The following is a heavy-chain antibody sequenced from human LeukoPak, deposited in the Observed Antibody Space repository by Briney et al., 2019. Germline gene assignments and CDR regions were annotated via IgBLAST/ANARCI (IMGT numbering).Heavy chain of an antibody. D-gene: IGHD3-10*01. CDR1: GFTFSSYE. J-gene: IGHJ3*02. Sequence: GGSLRLSCAASGFTFSSYEMNWVRQAPGKGLEWVSYISSSGSTIYYADSVKGRFTISRDNAKNSLYLQMNSLRAEDMALYYCAKDIKSLLWFGGAFDIWGQGTMVTVSS. CDR2: ISSSGSTI. V-gene: IGHV3-48*03. CDR3: AKDIKSLLWFGGAFDI.